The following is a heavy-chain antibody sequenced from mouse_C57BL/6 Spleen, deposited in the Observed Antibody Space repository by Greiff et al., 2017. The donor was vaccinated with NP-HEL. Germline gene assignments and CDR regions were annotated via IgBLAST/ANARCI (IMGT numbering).Heavy chain of an antibody. V-gene: IGHV5-6*01. CDR1: GFTFSSYG. CDR3: ARHGGNYWYFDV. J-gene: IGHJ1*03. CDR2: ISSGGSYP. D-gene: IGHD2-1*01. Sequence: EVQVVESGGDLVKPGGSLKLSCAASGFTFSSYGMSWVRQTPDKRLEWVATISSGGSYPYYPDSVKGRFTISRDNAKNNLYLQMSSLKSEDTAMYYCARHGGNYWYFDVWGTGTTVTVSS.